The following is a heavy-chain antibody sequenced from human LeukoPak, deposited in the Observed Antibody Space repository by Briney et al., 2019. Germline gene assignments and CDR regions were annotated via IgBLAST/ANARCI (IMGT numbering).Heavy chain of an antibody. V-gene: IGHV3-23*01. J-gene: IGHJ4*02. CDR1: GFTFSSYV. CDR2: LNGGGDST. D-gene: IGHD6-19*01. CDR3: AKGSSNGRPYYFDY. Sequence: LRLSCXASGFTFSSYVMSWVRQAPGKGLEWVSALNGGGDSTYYVDSVKGRFTTSRDNSKNTLYLQMNSLRAEDTAVYYCAKGSSNGRPYYFDYWGQGALVTVSS.